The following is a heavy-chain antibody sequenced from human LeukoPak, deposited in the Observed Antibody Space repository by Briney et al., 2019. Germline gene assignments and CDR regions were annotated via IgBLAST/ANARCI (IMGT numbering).Heavy chain of an antibody. CDR1: GYTFTSYD. V-gene: IGHV1-8*03. CDR2: MNPNSGNT. Sequence: GASVKVSCKASGYTFTSYDINWVRQATGQGLEWMGWMNPNSGNTGYAQKFQGRVTITRNTSISTACMELSSLRSEDTAVYYCATVDSSGYSQFDYWGQGTLVTVSS. J-gene: IGHJ4*02. CDR3: ATVDSSGYSQFDY. D-gene: IGHD3-22*01.